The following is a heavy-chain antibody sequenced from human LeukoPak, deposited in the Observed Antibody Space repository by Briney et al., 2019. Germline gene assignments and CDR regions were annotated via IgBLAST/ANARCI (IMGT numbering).Heavy chain of an antibody. D-gene: IGHD2-15*01. V-gene: IGHV4-59*01. Sequence: SETLSLTCTVSGGSISSYYWSWIRQPPGKGLECIGYIYYSDSTNYNPSLKSRVTVSVDTSKNQFSLKLSSVTAADTAVYYCARFPGSAEYRHYYYYMDVWGKGTTVTVSS. J-gene: IGHJ6*03. CDR1: GGSISSYY. CDR3: ARFPGSAEYRHYYYYMDV. CDR2: IYYSDST.